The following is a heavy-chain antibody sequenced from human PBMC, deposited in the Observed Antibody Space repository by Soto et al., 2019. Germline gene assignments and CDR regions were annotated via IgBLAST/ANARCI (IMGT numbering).Heavy chain of an antibody. CDR3: ARGVVVVPAAIVAFDI. J-gene: IGHJ3*02. D-gene: IGHD2-2*01. CDR1: GGSISGAGYY. V-gene: IGHV4-31*03. CDR2: IYYPGTT. Sequence: SVTLSLTCTVSGGSISGAGYYWSCIRQHPGKVLELLRYIYYPGTTYYNPSLKIRLTLSVDTSKNPFSLKLSSVTAADTAVYYCARGVVVVPAAIVAFDIWGQGTMVTVSS.